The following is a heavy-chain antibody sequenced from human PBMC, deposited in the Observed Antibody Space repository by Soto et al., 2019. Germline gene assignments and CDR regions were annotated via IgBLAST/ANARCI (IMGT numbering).Heavy chain of an antibody. CDR1: GYTLTELS. Sequence: ASVKVSCKVSGYTLTELSMHWVRQAPGKGLEWMGGFDPEGGETIYAQKFQVRVTMTEGTSTDTAYMELGSLRSDDTAVYYCATDNFDYWGQGTLVTVSS. J-gene: IGHJ4*02. V-gene: IGHV1-24*01. CDR3: ATDNFDY. CDR2: FDPEGGET.